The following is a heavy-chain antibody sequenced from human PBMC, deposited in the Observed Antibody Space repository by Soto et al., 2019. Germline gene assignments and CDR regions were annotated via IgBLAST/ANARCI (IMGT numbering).Heavy chain of an antibody. V-gene: IGHV4-4*02. D-gene: IGHD5-18*01. Sequence: SETLSLTCAVSGGSISSSNWWSWVRQPPGKGLEWIGEIYHSGSTNYNPSLKSRVTISVDKSKNQFSLKLSSVTAADTAVYYCARLRGSYTAMKYYFDYWGQGTLVTVSS. CDR1: GGSISSSNW. J-gene: IGHJ4*02. CDR3: ARLRGSYTAMKYYFDY. CDR2: IYHSGST.